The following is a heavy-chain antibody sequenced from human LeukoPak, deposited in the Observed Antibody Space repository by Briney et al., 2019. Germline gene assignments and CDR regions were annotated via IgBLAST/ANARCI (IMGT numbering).Heavy chain of an antibody. CDR1: VDSIGSYH. CDR2: VFNNGGT. J-gene: IGHJ4*02. D-gene: IGHD5-12*01. CDR3: VASYGGYVLDY. V-gene: IGHV4-4*08. Sequence: SETLSLTCSVSVDSIGSYHWNCIRQPSGKGLEWIGIVFNNGGTKHNPSLKSRVAISVDTSKNQFALKLSSVTAADTAVYYCVASYGGYVLDYWGQGALVIVSS.